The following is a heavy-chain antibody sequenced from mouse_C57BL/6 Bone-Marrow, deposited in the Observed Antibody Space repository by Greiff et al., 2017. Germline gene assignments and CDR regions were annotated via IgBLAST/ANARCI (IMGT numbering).Heavy chain of an antibody. Sequence: QVQLQQSGAELARPGASVKLSCKASGYTFTSYGISWVKQRTGQGLEWIGEIYPRSGNTYYNEKFKGKATLTADKSSSTAYMELRSLTSEDSAVYFFAGTTAQFAYWGQGTLVTVSA. J-gene: IGHJ3*01. CDR2: IYPRSGNT. D-gene: IGHD1-2*01. CDR1: GYTFTSYG. CDR3: AGTTAQFAY. V-gene: IGHV1-81*01.